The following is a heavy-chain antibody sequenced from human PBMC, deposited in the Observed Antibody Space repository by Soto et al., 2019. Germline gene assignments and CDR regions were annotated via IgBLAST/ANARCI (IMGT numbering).Heavy chain of an antibody. CDR1: GFTFGDYA. Sequence: EVQVVESGGGLEKPGRSLRLSCTVSGFTFGDYAMSWFRQAPGKGLEWVGSIRSTAYGGTTQYAASVKGRFTISGDDSKGIAYVHMNSLKIEDTDVYYRRAAVHLGYYHYGMDVWGQGTTGTVSS. J-gene: IGHJ6*02. D-gene: IGHD6-19*01. CDR3: RAAVHLGYYHYGMDV. CDR2: IRSTAYGGTT. V-gene: IGHV3-49*05.